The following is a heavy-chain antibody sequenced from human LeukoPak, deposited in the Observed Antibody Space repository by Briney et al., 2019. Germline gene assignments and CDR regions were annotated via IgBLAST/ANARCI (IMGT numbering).Heavy chain of an antibody. D-gene: IGHD1-1*01. CDR2: ISSSSSYI. V-gene: IGHV3-21*01. Sequence: PGGSLRLSCAASGFTFSSYSMNWVRQAPGKGLEWVLSISSSSSYIYYADSVNGRFTISRDNAKNSLYLQMNSLRAEDTAVYYCARVPLRCGTCYYFDYWGQGTLVTVSS. CDR3: ARVPLRCGTCYYFDY. J-gene: IGHJ4*02. CDR1: GFTFSSYS.